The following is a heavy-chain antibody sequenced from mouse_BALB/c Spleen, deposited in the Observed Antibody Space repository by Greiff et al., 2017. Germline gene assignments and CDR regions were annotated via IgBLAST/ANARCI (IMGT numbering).Heavy chain of an antibody. CDR3: ATYWRGFAY. Sequence: QVQLQQSGAELAKPGASVKMSCKASGYTFTSYWMHWVKQRPGQGLEWIGYINPSTGYTEYNQKFKDKATLTADKSSSTAYMQLSSLTSEDAAVYYCATYWRGFAYWGQGTLVTVSA. CDR1: GYTFTSYW. J-gene: IGHJ3*01. V-gene: IGHV1-7*01. CDR2: INPSTGYT. D-gene: IGHD1-1*01.